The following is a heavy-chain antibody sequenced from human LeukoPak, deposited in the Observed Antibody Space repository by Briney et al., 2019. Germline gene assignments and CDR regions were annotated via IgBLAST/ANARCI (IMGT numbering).Heavy chain of an antibody. J-gene: IGHJ4*02. CDR2: MNPNSGNT. D-gene: IGHD5-24*01. V-gene: IGHV1-8*01. CDR3: ARGDLATIVPFDY. Sequence: ASVKVSCKASGYTFTRYDINWVRQATGQGLEWMGWMNPNSGNTGYAQKFQGRVTMTRNTSLSTAYMELSSLRSEDTAVYYCARGDLATIVPFDYWGQGTLVTVSS. CDR1: GYTFTRYD.